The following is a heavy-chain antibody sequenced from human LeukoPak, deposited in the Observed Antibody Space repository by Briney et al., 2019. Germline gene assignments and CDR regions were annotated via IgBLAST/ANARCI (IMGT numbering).Heavy chain of an antibody. Sequence: SGTLSLTCTASGGSISPYYWTWIRQPPGKGLEWIGFIYYTGSTNYNPSLKSRVTISADTSKNQFSLRLTSVTAADTAVYYCARAGSSWSTGYYFDYWGQGTLVTVSS. D-gene: IGHD6-13*01. CDR2: IYYTGST. CDR3: ARAGSSWSTGYYFDY. CDR1: GGSISPYY. J-gene: IGHJ4*02. V-gene: IGHV4-59*12.